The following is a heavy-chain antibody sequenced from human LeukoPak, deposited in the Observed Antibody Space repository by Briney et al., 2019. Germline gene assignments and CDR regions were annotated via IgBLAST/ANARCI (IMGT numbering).Heavy chain of an antibody. D-gene: IGHD6-19*01. CDR3: ARVGYSSGWYTYFDY. Sequence: SVKVSCKASGYTFTSYGISWVRQAPGQGLEWMGGIIPIFGTANYAQKFQGRVTITADESTSTAYMELSSLRSEDTAVYYCARVGYSSGWYTYFDYWGQGTLVTVSS. J-gene: IGHJ4*02. V-gene: IGHV1-69*13. CDR1: GYTFTSYG. CDR2: IIPIFGTA.